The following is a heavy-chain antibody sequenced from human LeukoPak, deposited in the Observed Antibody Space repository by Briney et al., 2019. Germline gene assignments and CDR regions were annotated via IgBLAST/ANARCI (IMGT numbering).Heavy chain of an antibody. CDR3: ARTDSSGYYPHDAFDI. Sequence: SETLSLTCAVYGGSFSGYYWSWIRQPPGKGLEWIGEINHSGSTNYNPSLKSRVTISVDTSKNQFPLKLSSVTAADTAVYYCARTDSSGYYPHDAFDIWGQGTMVTVSS. V-gene: IGHV4-34*01. D-gene: IGHD3-22*01. CDR2: INHSGST. CDR1: GGSFSGYY. J-gene: IGHJ3*02.